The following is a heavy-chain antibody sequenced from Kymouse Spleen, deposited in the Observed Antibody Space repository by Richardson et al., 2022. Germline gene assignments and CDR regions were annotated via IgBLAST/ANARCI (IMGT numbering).Heavy chain of an antibody. Sequence: QVQLVESGGGVVQPGRSLRLSCAASGFTFSSYGMHWVRQAPGKGLEWVAVIWYDGSNKYYADSVKGRFTISRDNSKNTLYLQMNSLRAEDTAVYYCARDRAYYYGSGSYSLNWFDPWGQGTLVTVSS. D-gene: IGHD3-10*01. J-gene: IGHJ5*02. CDR3: ARDRAYYYGSGSYSLNWFDP. CDR2: IWYDGSNK. V-gene: IGHV3-33*01. CDR1: GFTFSSYG.